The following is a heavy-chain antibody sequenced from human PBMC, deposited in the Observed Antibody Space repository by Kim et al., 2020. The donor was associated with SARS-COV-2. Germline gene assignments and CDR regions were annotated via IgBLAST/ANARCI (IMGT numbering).Heavy chain of an antibody. V-gene: IGHV4-30-2*04. D-gene: IGHD3-10*01. J-gene: IGHJ3*02. CDR3: ANYYGYEYHAEDAFDI. Sequence: SHKRRVTISVDTSKDQFSLKLSSVTAADTAVYYCANYYGYEYHAEDAFDIWGQGTMVTVSS.